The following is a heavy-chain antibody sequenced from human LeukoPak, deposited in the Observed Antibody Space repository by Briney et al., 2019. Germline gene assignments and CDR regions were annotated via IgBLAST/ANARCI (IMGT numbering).Heavy chain of an antibody. D-gene: IGHD2-15*01. V-gene: IGHV4-4*07. Sequence: PETLSLTCTVSGGSINGYFWSWMRQPAGKGLEWIGRILTNGNTDYNPSLNSRVTMSMDTSRNQFSLKLRSVSAADTAVYYCARSARVEPGTGYYFDSWGRGTLVTVSS. CDR2: ILTNGNT. CDR1: GGSINGYF. J-gene: IGHJ4*02. CDR3: ARSARVEPGTGYYFDS.